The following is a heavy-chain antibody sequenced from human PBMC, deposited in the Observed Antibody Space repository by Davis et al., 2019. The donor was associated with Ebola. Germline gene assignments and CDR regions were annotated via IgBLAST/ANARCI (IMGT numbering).Heavy chain of an antibody. D-gene: IGHD3-10*01. Sequence: PSETLSPTCAVYGGSFSGYYWSWIRQPAGKGLEWIGRIYTSGSTNYNPSLKSRVTMSVDTSKNQFSLKLSSVTAADTAVYYCARYGSGSYGSYYYYYGMDVWGQGTTVTVSS. CDR2: IYTSGST. CDR1: GGSFSGYY. V-gene: IGHV4-59*10. CDR3: ARYGSGSYGSYYYYYGMDV. J-gene: IGHJ6*02.